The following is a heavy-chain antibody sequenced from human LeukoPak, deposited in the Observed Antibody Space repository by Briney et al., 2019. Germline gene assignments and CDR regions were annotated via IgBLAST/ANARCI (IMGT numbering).Heavy chain of an antibody. CDR3: ASRDSSSSGGYYFDY. Sequence: GGSLRLSCAASGFTFSSYAMHWVRQAPGKGLEWVAVISYDGSNKYYADSVKGRFTISRDNSKNTLYLQMNSLRAEDTAVYYCASRDSSSSGGYYFDYWGQGTLVTVSS. CDR2: ISYDGSNK. CDR1: GFTFSSYA. V-gene: IGHV3-30*04. J-gene: IGHJ4*02. D-gene: IGHD6-6*01.